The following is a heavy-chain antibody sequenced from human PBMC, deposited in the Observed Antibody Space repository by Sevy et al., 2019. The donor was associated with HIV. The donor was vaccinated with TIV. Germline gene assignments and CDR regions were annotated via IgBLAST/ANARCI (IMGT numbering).Heavy chain of an antibody. V-gene: IGHV3-48*03. CDR3: ARDRGSSGWYY. D-gene: IGHD6-19*01. Sequence: GGSLRLSCAASGFTFSSYERNWVRQAPGKGLEWVSYISSSGSTIYYADSVKGRFTISRDNAKNSLYLQMNSLRAEDTAVYYCARDRGSSGWYYWGQGTLVTVSS. J-gene: IGHJ4*02. CDR2: ISSSGSTI. CDR1: GFTFSSYE.